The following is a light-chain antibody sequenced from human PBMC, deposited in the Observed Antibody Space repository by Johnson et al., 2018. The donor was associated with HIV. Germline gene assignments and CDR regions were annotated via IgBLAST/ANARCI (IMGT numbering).Light chain of an antibody. Sequence: QAVLTQPPSVSAAPGQRVNISCSGNISNIESYFVSWYQQLPGAAPTLLIYEDNKRPSGIPDRFSGSKSGATASLGISGLQTGDEADYYCGVFVASLTPRYVFGTGTTISVL. CDR3: GVFVASLTPRYV. CDR2: EDN. V-gene: IGLV1-51*02. CDR1: ISNIESYF. J-gene: IGLJ1*01.